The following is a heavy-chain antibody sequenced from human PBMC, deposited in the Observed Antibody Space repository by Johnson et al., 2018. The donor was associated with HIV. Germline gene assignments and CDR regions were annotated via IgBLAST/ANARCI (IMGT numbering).Heavy chain of an antibody. J-gene: IGHJ3*02. V-gene: IGHV3-30*03. Sequence: QVQLVESGGGVVQPGRSLRLSCVASGFTFSSYGIHWVRQAPGKGLEWVAIISYDGSNKYYAASVKGRFTISRDNAKNSLYLQMNSLRAEDTALYYCARSVGYYDSSSYYYVDAFDIWGQGTMVTVSS. CDR2: ISYDGSNK. CDR1: GFTFSSYG. D-gene: IGHD3-22*01. CDR3: ARSVGYYDSSSYYYVDAFDI.